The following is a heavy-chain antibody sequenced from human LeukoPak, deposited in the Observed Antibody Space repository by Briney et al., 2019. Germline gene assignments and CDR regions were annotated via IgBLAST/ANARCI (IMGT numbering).Heavy chain of an antibody. CDR2: ISYDGSSR. Sequence: GSLRLPCAASGFTFSRYGHHWVRQAPDKGLEWVAVISYDGSSRYYADSVKGRFTISRDNSKNTLYLQMNSLRAEDTAVYFCAKDLSPDPLWPKLDYWGQGTLVTVSS. D-gene: IGHD3-10*01. J-gene: IGHJ4*02. CDR1: GFTFSRYG. CDR3: AKDLSPDPLWPKLDY. V-gene: IGHV3-30*18.